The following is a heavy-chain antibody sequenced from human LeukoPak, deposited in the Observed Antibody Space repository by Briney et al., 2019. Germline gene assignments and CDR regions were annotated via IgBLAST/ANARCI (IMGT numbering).Heavy chain of an antibody. CDR3: AKEDYDGSGSYLGY. CDR2: ISYDGSNG. J-gene: IGHJ4*02. Sequence: GGSLRLSCAAYGLTLSSYGMHWVRQARGKGPERVAVISYDGSNGKYVDSVKSRFTISSDNSKNTLYLQMNSLRAEDMAVYYCAKEDYDGSGSYLGYWGQGTLVTVSS. V-gene: IGHV3-30*18. CDR1: GLTLSSYG. D-gene: IGHD3-10*01.